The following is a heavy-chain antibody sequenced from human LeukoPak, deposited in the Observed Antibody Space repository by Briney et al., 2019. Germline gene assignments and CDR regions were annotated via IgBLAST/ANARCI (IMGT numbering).Heavy chain of an antibody. J-gene: IGHJ4*02. V-gene: IGHV4-59*01. CDR1: GGSIDTYY. CDR2: VYYTGNT. Sequence: PSETLSLTCTVSGGSIDTYYWSWIRQPPGKGLEWSGYVYYTGNTNYNPSLKSRVTISVDTSKNQFPLKLSSVTAADTAVYYCAREWGSFDCWGQGTLVTVSS. CDR3: AREWGSFDC. D-gene: IGHD3-16*01.